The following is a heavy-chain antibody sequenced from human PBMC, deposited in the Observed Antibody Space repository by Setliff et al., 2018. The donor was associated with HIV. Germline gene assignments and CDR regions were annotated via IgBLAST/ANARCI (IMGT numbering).Heavy chain of an antibody. CDR1: GFTFSSYW. CDR3: ASHFGYCSSTSCEGY. J-gene: IGHJ4*02. D-gene: IGHD2-2*01. V-gene: IGHV3-7*05. Sequence: PGGSLRLSCAASGFTFSSYWMSWVRQAPGKGLEWVANIKKDGSEKYYVDSVKGRFTISRDNAKNSLYLQMDSLRAEDTAVYYCASHFGYCSSTSCEGYWGQGALVTVSS. CDR2: IKKDGSEK.